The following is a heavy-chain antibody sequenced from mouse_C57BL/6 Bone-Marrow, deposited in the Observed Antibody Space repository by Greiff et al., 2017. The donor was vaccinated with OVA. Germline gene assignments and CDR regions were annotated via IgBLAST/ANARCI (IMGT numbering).Heavy chain of an antibody. CDR1: GYTFTSYW. CDR2: IDPSDSYT. D-gene: IGHD1-1*01. J-gene: IGHJ3*01. V-gene: IGHV1-59*01. Sequence: QVQLQQPGAELVRPGTSVKLSCKASGYTFTSYWMHWVKQRPGQGLEWIGVIDPSDSYTNYNQKFKGKATLTVDTSSSTAYMQLSSLTSEDSAVYYCARGGRYLLLRAPFAYWGQGTLVTVSA. CDR3: ARGGRYLLLRAPFAY.